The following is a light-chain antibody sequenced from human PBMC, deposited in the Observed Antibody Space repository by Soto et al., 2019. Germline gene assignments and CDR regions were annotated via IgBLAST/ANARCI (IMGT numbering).Light chain of an antibody. CDR2: EVT. V-gene: IGLV2-14*01. J-gene: IGLJ1*01. CDR3: GSYSSTDTPFV. Sequence: QSALAQPSSVSGSPGQSITISCTGTSTDVGGYNYVSWCQHHSGKAPKLLIYEVTNRPSGISDRFSGSKSVNTASLTISGLQAEDESDYYCGSYSSTDTPFVFGTGTKVTVL. CDR1: STDVGGYNY.